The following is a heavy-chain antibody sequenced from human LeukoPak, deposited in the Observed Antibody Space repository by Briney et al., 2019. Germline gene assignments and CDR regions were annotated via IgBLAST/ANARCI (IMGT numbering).Heavy chain of an antibody. CDR2: ISSSGSTI. V-gene: IGHV3-48*03. D-gene: IGHD6-19*01. J-gene: IGHJ6*02. Sequence: GGSLRLSCAASGFTFSSYEMNWVRQAPGKGLEWESYISSSGSTIYYADSVKGRFTISRDNAKNSLYLQMNSPRAEDTAVYYCARRTSIAVAGTGKYYGMDVWGQGTTVTVSS. CDR3: ARRTSIAVAGTGKYYGMDV. CDR1: GFTFSSYE.